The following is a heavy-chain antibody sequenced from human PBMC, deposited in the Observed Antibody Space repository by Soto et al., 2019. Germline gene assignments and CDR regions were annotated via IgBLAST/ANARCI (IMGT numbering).Heavy chain of an antibody. CDR2: ISYDGNIK. CDR1: EFTFRSFG. CDR3: AKETIPGGGPNYFDY. Sequence: QVQLVEAGGGVVQPGRSLRLSCAASEFTFRSFGMHWVRQAPGKGLEWVAVISYDGNIKHYADSVKGRFTISRDNSMDTLYLQMNSVRPEDTAVYYCAKETIPGGGPNYFDYWGQGALVTVSS. D-gene: IGHD2-2*02. J-gene: IGHJ4*02. V-gene: IGHV3-30*18.